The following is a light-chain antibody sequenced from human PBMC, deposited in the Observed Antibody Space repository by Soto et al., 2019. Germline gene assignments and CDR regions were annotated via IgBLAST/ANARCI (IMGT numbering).Light chain of an antibody. V-gene: IGLV2-8*01. CDR2: EVS. Sequence: QSALTQPPSASGSPGQSVTISCTVTSSDVGGYNYVSWYQQHPGKAPKLMIYEVSKRPSGVPDRFSGSKSGNTASLTVSGLQAEDEADYYCSSYAGSLVVFGGGTKLTVL. CDR3: SSYAGSLVV. CDR1: SSDVGGYNY. J-gene: IGLJ2*01.